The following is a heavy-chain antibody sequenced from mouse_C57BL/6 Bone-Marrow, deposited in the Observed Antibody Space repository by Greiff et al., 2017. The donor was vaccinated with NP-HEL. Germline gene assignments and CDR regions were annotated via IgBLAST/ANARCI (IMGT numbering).Heavy chain of an antibody. CDR2: ISSGSSTI. Sequence: EVQRVESGGGLVKPGGSLKLSCAASGFTFSDYGMHWVRQAPGKGLEWVAYISSGSSTIYYADTVKGRFTISRDNAKNTLFLQMTSLRSEDTAMYYCARRYRGLYYYAMDYWGQGTAVTVSA. CDR1: GFTFSDYG. V-gene: IGHV5-17*01. CDR3: ARRYRGLYYYAMDY. J-gene: IGHJ4*01. D-gene: IGHD2-12*01.